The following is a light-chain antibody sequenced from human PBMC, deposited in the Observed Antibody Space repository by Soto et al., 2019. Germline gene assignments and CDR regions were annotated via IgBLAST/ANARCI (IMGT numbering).Light chain of an antibody. Sequence: QLVLTQSSSASASLGASVKLTCTLSSGHSSYAIAWHQQQPQKGPRYLMRLNSDGSHRKGDGIPDRFSGSSSGAERYLTISSLQSEDEADYYCQTWGTGIWVFGGGTQLTVL. V-gene: IGLV4-69*01. CDR3: QTWGTGIWV. CDR2: LNSDGSH. CDR1: SGHSSYA. J-gene: IGLJ3*02.